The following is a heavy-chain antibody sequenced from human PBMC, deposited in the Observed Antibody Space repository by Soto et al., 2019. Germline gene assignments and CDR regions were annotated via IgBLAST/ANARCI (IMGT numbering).Heavy chain of an antibody. CDR1: GGSISSSHW. J-gene: IGHJ3*01. D-gene: IGHD1-20*01. CDR2: ISHSGTS. Sequence: QVQLQESGPGLVKPSGTLSLTCAVSGGSISSSHWWTWVRQSPGKGLEYIGEISHSGTSNSNPSLNGRVTLAVDKSNNHFSLSLSSVTAADTAVYYCARVVLTITRGAFDAWGQGTLVIVSS. V-gene: IGHV4-4*02. CDR3: ARVVLTITRGAFDA.